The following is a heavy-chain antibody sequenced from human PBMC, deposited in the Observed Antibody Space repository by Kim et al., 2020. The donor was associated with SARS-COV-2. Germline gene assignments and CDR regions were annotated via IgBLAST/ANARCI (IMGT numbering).Heavy chain of an antibody. CDR1: GGSISNYY. J-gene: IGHJ3*02. CDR2: MYYSGST. CDR3: ARDFSYNWNYGRAFDI. V-gene: IGHV4-59*01. Sequence: SETLSLTCTVSGGSISNYYWNWIRQPPGKGLEWIGYMYYSGSTNYNPSLKSRVTILGDTSKNQFSLKLSSVTAADTAVYYCARDFSYNWNYGRAFDIWGQGTKVTVSS. D-gene: IGHD1-7*01.